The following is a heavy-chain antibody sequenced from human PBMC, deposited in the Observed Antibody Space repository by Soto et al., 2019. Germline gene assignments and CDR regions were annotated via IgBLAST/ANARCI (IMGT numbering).Heavy chain of an antibody. V-gene: IGHV4-39*01. CDR2: IYYSGST. D-gene: IGHD3-10*01. CDR3: ARIYAYGSGSYNYYYYGMDV. J-gene: IGHJ6*02. Sequence: PSETLSLTCTVSGGSLSSSSYYWGWIRQPPGKGLEWIGSIYYSGSTYYNPSLKSRVTISVDTSKNQFSLKLSSVTAADTAVYYCARIYAYGSGSYNYYYYGMDVWGQGTTVTVSS. CDR1: GGSLSSSSYY.